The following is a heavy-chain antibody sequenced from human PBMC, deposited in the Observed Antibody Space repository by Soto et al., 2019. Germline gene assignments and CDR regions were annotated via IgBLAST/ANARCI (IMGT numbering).Heavy chain of an antibody. V-gene: IGHV4-39*01. J-gene: IGHJ4*02. CDR1: GVSINSNVHY. Sequence: SETLSLTCTVSGVSINSNVHYWGWVRQSPGKGLEWIGSVFYTGSTYHKPSLESRVSISVDTPENRFSLKVTSVTAADTGIYYCMRHPFGGYAFDSWGQGTVVTVSS. CDR2: VFYTGST. CDR3: MRHPFGGYAFDS. D-gene: IGHD3-16*01.